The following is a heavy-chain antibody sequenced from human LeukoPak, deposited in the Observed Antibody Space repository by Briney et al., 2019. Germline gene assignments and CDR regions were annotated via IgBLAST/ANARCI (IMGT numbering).Heavy chain of an antibody. Sequence: GASVKASCKASGYTFTSYYMHWVRQAPGQGLELMGIINPSGGSTSYAQKFQGRVTMTRDMSTSTVYMELSSLRSEDTAVYYCAGKSRLGAFDIWGQGTMVTVSS. J-gene: IGHJ3*02. CDR2: INPSGGST. CDR1: GYTFTSYY. D-gene: IGHD3-16*01. CDR3: AGKSRLGAFDI. V-gene: IGHV1-46*01.